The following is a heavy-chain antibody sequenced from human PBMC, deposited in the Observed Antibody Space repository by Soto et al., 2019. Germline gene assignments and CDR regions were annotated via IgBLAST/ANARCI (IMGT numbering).Heavy chain of an antibody. CDR1: GYTLTELS. J-gene: IGHJ5*02. CDR2: FDPEDGET. CDR3: AIYDTDDIFPWLPYRRDNWFDP. Sequence: ASVKVSCKVSGYTLTELSMHWVRQAPGKGLEWMGGFDPEDGETIYAQKFQGRVTMTEDTSTDTAYMELRSLRSDDTAVYYCAIYDTDDIFPWLPYRRDNWFDPWGQGTLVTVSS. V-gene: IGHV1-24*01. D-gene: IGHD3-9*01.